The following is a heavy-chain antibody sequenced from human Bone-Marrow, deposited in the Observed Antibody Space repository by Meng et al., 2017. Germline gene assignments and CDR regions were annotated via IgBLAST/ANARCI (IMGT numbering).Heavy chain of an antibody. D-gene: IGHD5-18*01. V-gene: IGHV3-43D*03. CDR3: AKEGSRYSYGYTGFDY. J-gene: IGHJ4*02. Sequence: GVLKISCAASGFTFDDYAMHWVRQALGKGLEWVSLISWDGGSTYYADSVKGRFTISRDNSKNSLYLQMNSLRAEDTALHYCAKEGSRYSYGYTGFDYWGQGTLVTVSS. CDR2: ISWDGGST. CDR1: GFTFDDYA.